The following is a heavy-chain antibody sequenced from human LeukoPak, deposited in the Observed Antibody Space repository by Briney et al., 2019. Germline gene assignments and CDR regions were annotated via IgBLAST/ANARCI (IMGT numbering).Heavy chain of an antibody. CDR2: IIPIFGTA. Sequence: ASVKVSCKASGGTFSSYAISWVRQAPGQGLEWMGGIIPIFGTANYAQKFQGRVTITADESTSTAYMELSSLRSEDTAVYYCARDRVVGLGIDNAFDIWGHGTMVTVSS. D-gene: IGHD2-15*01. CDR3: ARDRVVGLGIDNAFDI. J-gene: IGHJ3*02. CDR1: GGTFSSYA. V-gene: IGHV1-69*13.